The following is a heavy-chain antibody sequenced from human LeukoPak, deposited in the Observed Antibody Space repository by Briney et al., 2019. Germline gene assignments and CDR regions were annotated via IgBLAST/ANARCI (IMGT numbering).Heavy chain of an antibody. CDR3: ARDPRSAIFGVATPYYYGMDV. CDR2: IIPILGIA. V-gene: IGHV1-69*04. CDR1: GGTFSSYA. J-gene: IGHJ6*02. D-gene: IGHD3-3*01. Sequence: SVKVSCKASGGTFSSYAISWVRQAPGQGLEWMGRIIPILGIANYAQKFQGRVMITADKSTSTAYMELSSLRSEDTAVYYCARDPRSAIFGVATPYYYGMDVWGQGTTVTVSS.